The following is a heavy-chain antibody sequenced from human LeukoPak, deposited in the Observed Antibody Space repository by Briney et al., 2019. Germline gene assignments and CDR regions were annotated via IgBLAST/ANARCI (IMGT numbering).Heavy chain of an antibody. D-gene: IGHD3-22*01. V-gene: IGHV4-34*01. CDR1: GGSFSGYY. CDR3: ASRAPCSGYPIDY. CDR2: INHSGST. J-gene: IGHJ4*02. Sequence: PSETLSLTCAVYGGSFSGYYWSWIRQPPGKGLEWIGEINHSGSTNYNPSLKSRVTISVDTSKNQFSLKLSSVTAADTAVYYCASRAPCSGYPIDYWGQGTLVTVSS.